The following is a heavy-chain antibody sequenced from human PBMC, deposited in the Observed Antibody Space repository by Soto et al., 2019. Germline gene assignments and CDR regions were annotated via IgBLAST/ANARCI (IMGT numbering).Heavy chain of an antibody. V-gene: IGHV1-18*01. CDR3: ARSEYYYDSSGYHDAFDI. Sequence: ASVKVSCKASGYTFTSYGIRWVRQAPGQGLEWMGWISAYNGNTNYAQKLQGRVTMTTDTSTSTAYMELRSLRSDDTAVYYCARSEYYYDSSGYHDAFDIWGQGTMVTVSS. CDR1: GYTFTSYG. J-gene: IGHJ3*02. CDR2: ISAYNGNT. D-gene: IGHD3-22*01.